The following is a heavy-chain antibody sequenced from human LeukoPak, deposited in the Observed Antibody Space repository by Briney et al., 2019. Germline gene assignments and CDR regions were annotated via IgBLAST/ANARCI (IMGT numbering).Heavy chain of an antibody. D-gene: IGHD3-22*01. Sequence: ASVNVSCKASGYSFTGYFIHWVRRAPGQGLEWMGCIDPNSGDTKYAQKFQGRVSMPRDTSTRTAYMELSRLRSDDTAVYFCARSGSTGYSLDYWGQGTLVTVSS. V-gene: IGHV1-2*02. CDR3: ARSGSTGYSLDY. J-gene: IGHJ4*02. CDR1: GYSFTGYF. CDR2: IDPNSGDT.